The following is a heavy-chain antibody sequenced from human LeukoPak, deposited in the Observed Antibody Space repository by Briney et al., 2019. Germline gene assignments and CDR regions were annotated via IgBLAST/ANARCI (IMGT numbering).Heavy chain of an antibody. Sequence: GGSLRLSCAASGFSVSNNYMSWVRQAPGKGLEWVSLIYSGGSTYYADSVKGRFTISRDNSKNTLYLQMNSLRAEDTAVYYCASRYYYDSSGYYNDYWGQGILVTVSS. CDR1: GFSVSNNY. V-gene: IGHV3-53*01. J-gene: IGHJ4*02. CDR2: IYSGGST. D-gene: IGHD3-22*01. CDR3: ASRYYYDSSGYYNDY.